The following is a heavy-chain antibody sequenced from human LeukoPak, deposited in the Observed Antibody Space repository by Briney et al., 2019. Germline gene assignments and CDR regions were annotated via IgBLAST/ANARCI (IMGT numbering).Heavy chain of an antibody. CDR1: GGSISSYY. CDR2: IYYSGST. V-gene: IGHV4-59*01. D-gene: IGHD3-22*01. CDR3: ARDHYYDSSGYYPNWFDP. J-gene: IGHJ5*02. Sequence: PSETLSLTCTVSGGSISSYYWSWIRQPPGKGLEWIGYIYYSGSTNYNPSLKSRVTISVDTSKNQFSLKLSSVTAADTAVYYCARDHYYDSSGYYPNWFDPWGQGTLVTVSS.